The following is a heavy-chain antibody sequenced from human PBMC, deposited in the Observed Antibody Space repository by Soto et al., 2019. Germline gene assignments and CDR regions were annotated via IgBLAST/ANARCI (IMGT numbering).Heavy chain of an antibody. J-gene: IGHJ4*02. CDR1: GYTFTSYG. CDR2: ISAYNGNT. CDR3: ASSAAGPDILTGYSRYEDY. V-gene: IGHV1-18*01. D-gene: IGHD3-9*01. Sequence: GASVNVSCKASGYTFTSYGISWVRQAPGQGLEWMGWISAYNGNTNYAQKLQGRVTMTTDASTSTAYMELRSLRSDDTAVYYCASSAAGPDILTGYSRYEDYWGQGTLVIVSS.